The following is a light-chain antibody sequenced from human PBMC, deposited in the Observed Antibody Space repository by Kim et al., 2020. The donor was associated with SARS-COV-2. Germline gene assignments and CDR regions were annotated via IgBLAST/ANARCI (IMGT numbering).Light chain of an antibody. J-gene: IGLJ2*01. CDR3: QSRDSGGNVV. V-gene: IGLV3-19*01. Sequence: SSELTQDPAVSVALGQTVRITCQGDSLRSYYATWYQQKPRQAPLLVIFGRNNRPSGIPDRFSGSTSGNTASLTISGAQAEDEAGFYCQSRDSGGNVVFGGGTKLTVL. CDR2: GRN. CDR1: SLRSYY.